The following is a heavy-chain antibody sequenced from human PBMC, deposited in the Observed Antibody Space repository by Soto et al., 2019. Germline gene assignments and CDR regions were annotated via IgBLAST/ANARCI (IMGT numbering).Heavy chain of an antibody. D-gene: IGHD3-22*01. CDR3: ACYYDSSAHYDLNSSYYGMDV. Sequence: ASVKVSCKASGYTFTSYGISWVRQAPGQGLEWMGWISAYNGNTNYAQKLQGRVTMTTDTSTSTTYMELRSLRSDDTAVYYCACYYDSSAHYDLNSSYYGMDVWGQGTMVTVSS. J-gene: IGHJ6*02. CDR1: GYTFTSYG. V-gene: IGHV1-18*01. CDR2: ISAYNGNT.